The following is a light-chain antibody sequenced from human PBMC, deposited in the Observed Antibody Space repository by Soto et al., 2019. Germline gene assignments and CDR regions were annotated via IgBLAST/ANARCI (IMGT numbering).Light chain of an antibody. CDR2: GAS. Sequence: EIVLTQSPGTLSLSPGERATLSCRASQSVSSNYLAWYQQKPGQPPRLLIYGASSRATGIQDRFSGSGSGTDFTLTISRLEPEDFAVFYCKQYGSSPGTFGQGTKVDI. CDR1: QSVSSNY. J-gene: IGKJ1*01. CDR3: KQYGSSPGT. V-gene: IGKV3-20*01.